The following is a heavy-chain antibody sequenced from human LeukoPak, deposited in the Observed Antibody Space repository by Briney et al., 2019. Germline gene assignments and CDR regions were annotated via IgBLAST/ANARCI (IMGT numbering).Heavy chain of an antibody. CDR1: GYTFTSYY. V-gene: IGHV1-46*01. J-gene: IGHJ5*02. Sequence: ASVKVSCKASGYTFTSYYMHWVRQAPGQGLEWMGIINPSGGSTSYAQKYQGRVTMTRDMSTSTDYMELSSLRSEDTAVYYCARDNSVEDTAWWFDPWGQGTLVTVSS. D-gene: IGHD4-23*01. CDR2: INPSGGST. CDR3: ARDNSVEDTAWWFDP.